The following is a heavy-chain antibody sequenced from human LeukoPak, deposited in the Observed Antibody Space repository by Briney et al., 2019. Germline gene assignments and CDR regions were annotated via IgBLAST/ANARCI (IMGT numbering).Heavy chain of an antibody. V-gene: IGHV3-21*01. D-gene: IGHD5-18*01. Sequence: GGSLRLSCAASGFTFSSYSMNWVRQAPGKGLEWVSSISSSSSDMYYADSVKGQFTISRDNAKNSLYLQMNSLRAEDTAVYYCARGNLVDTAIGDFWGQGTRVTVSS. CDR3: ARGNLVDTAIGDF. CDR2: ISSSSSDM. CDR1: GFTFSSYS. J-gene: IGHJ4*02.